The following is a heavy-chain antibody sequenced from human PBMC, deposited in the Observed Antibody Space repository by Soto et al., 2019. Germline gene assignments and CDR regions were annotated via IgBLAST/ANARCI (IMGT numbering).Heavy chain of an antibody. J-gene: IGHJ6*02. CDR1: VFTFISYG. CDR3: ARPTSTVSYYYYGMDV. V-gene: IGHV3-33*01. D-gene: IGHD4-17*01. CDR2: IWYDGSNK. Sequence: GWSLRLSCASSVFTFISYGMHWVRQAPGKGLEWVAVIWYDGSNKYYADSVKGRFTISRDNSKNTLYLQMNSLRAEDTAVYYCARPTSTVSYYYYGMDVWGQGTTVTVSS.